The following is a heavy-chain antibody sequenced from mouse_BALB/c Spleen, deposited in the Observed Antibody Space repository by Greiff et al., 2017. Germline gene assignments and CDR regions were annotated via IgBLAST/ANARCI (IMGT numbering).Heavy chain of an antibody. V-gene: IGHV1-80*01. CDR3: ARRFITTGHFDY. J-gene: IGHJ2*01. Sequence: VQLQQSGAELVRPGSSVKISCKASGYAFSSYWMNWVKQRPGQGLEWIGQIYPGDGDTNYNGKFKGKATLTADKSSSTAYMQLSSLTSEDSAVYFRARRFITTGHFDYWGQGTTLTVSS. CDR1: GYAFSSYW. D-gene: IGHD1-2*01. CDR2: IYPGDGDT.